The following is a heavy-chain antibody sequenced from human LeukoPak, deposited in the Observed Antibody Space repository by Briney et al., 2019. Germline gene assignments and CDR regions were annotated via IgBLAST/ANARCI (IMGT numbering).Heavy chain of an antibody. CDR1: GGSTSSYY. D-gene: IGHD3-22*01. CDR3: ARGYYYDSSGYLLYYYMDV. J-gene: IGHJ6*03. V-gene: IGHV4-59*01. Sequence: SETLSLTCTVSGGSTSSYYWTWIRQPPGKGLEWIGYIYYSGSTNYNPSLKSRVTISVDTSKNQFSLKLSSVTAADTAVYYCARGYYYDSSGYLLYYYMDVWGKGTTVTISS. CDR2: IYYSGST.